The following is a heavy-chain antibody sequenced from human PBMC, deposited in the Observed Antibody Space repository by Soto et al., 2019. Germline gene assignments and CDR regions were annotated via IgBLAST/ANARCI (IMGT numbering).Heavy chain of an antibody. CDR2: IYYSGST. D-gene: IGHD5-12*01. CDR1: GGSISSSSYY. V-gene: IGHV4-39*01. CDR3: SWLQG. Sequence: QLQLQESGPGLVKPSETLSLTCTVSGGSISSSSYYWGWIRQPPGKGLEWIGSIYYSGSTYYNPSLKSRVTITRDTPKNYFTLELISVSAADAAVYYCSWLQGGGQGTLVTVSA. J-gene: IGHJ4*02.